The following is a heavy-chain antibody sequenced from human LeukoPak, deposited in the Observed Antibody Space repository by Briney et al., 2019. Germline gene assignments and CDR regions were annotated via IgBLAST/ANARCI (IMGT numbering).Heavy chain of an antibody. Sequence: GGSLRLSCAASGFTFSSYGMHWVRQAPGKGLEWVAVIWYDGSNKYYADSVKGRFTISRDNSKNTLYLQVNSLRAEDTAVYYCARAGSRDGYNWFDYWGQGTLVTVSS. J-gene: IGHJ4*02. CDR1: GFTFSSYG. V-gene: IGHV3-33*01. CDR3: ARAGSRDGYNWFDY. D-gene: IGHD5-24*01. CDR2: IWYDGSNK.